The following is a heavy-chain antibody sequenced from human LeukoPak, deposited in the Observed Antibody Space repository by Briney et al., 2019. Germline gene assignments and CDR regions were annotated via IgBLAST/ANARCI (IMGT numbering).Heavy chain of an antibody. CDR3: ARDRTGYGNYYFDS. Sequence: SVKVSCKASGDTVRRYAIGWVRQAPGQGLEWIGGIISTYGASNYAQKFQGRVTLTADESANTAYMELRGLRSEDTAVYYCARDRTGYGNYYFDSWGQGNPVTVSS. V-gene: IGHV1-69*13. CDR2: IISTYGAS. CDR1: GDTVRRYA. D-gene: IGHD2/OR15-2a*01. J-gene: IGHJ4*02.